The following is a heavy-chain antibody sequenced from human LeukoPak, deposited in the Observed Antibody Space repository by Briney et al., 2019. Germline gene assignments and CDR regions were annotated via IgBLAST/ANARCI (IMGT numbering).Heavy chain of an antibody. CDR3: ARVAYGGNPRDDY. CDR1: GGSFSGYY. D-gene: IGHD4-23*01. CDR2: INHSGST. V-gene: IGHV4-34*01. J-gene: IGHJ4*02. Sequence: SETLSLTCAVYGGSFSGYYWSWIRQPPGKGLEWIGEINHSGSTNYNPSLKGRVTISVDTSKNQFSLKLSSVTAADTAVYYCARVAYGGNPRDDYWGQGTLVTVSS.